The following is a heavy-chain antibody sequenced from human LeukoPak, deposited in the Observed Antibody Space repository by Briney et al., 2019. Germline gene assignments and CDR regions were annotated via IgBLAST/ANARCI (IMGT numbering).Heavy chain of an antibody. CDR1: GYTFTSYG. J-gene: IGHJ3*02. CDR3: ARGVFCSGNSCLRDAFDI. V-gene: IGHV1-18*01. CDR2: ISAYNGNT. Sequence: ASVKVSCKASGYTFTSYGVSWVRQAPGQSLEWLGWISAYNGNTYYAENFQARVTMTTDTSTSTAYMELRSLKSDDTAVYYCARGVFCSGNSCLRDAFDIWGQGTKVTVSS. D-gene: IGHD2-15*01.